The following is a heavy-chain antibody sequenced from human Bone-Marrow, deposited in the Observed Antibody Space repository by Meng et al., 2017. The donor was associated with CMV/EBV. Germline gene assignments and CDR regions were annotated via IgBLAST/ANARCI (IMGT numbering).Heavy chain of an antibody. CDR2: IYYSGRT. D-gene: IGHD3-22*01. V-gene: IGHV4-39*07. Sequence: HLERAARGPGLPTPSAPLSLPCTVSGAYISTRNYCWGWIRQPPGKGLEWIGSIYYSGRTYYNPSLKSRVTMSVDTSKNQFSLRLSSVTAADTAVYYCARDMGSSGYYGNNWFDPWGQGTLVTVSS. CDR1: GAYISTRNYC. J-gene: IGHJ5*02. CDR3: ARDMGSSGYYGNNWFDP.